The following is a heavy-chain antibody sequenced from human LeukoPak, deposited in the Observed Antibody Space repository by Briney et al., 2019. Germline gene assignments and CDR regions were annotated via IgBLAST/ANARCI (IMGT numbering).Heavy chain of an antibody. CDR2: IGTDSDT. Sequence: GGSLRLSCAASGFTFSSFDMHWVRQPTGQGLEWVSTIGTDSDTYYPGSVEGRFTLSRDNAKNSLYLQMNSLTAGDTAVYYCARGPPRGKYYYMDVWGKGTTVTVSS. V-gene: IGHV3-13*01. CDR1: GFTFSSFD. D-gene: IGHD1-1*01. CDR3: ARGPPRGKYYYMDV. J-gene: IGHJ6*03.